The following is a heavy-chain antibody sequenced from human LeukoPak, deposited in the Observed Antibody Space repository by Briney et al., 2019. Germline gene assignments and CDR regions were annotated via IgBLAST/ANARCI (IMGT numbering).Heavy chain of an antibody. J-gene: IGHJ4*02. CDR1: GFTFSSYS. V-gene: IGHV3-21*01. CDR2: ISSSSSYI. CDR3: ARDRRSSSWYMYYDSSGYYVVDY. Sequence: TGGSLRLSCAASGFTFSSYSMNWVRQAPGKGLEWVSSISSSSSYIYYADSVKGRFTISRDNAKNSLYLQMNSLRAEDTAVYYCARDRRSSSWYMYYDSSGYYVVDYWGQGTLVTVSS. D-gene: IGHD3-22*01.